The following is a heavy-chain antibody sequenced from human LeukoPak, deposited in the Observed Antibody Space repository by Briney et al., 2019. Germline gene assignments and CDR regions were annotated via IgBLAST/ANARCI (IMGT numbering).Heavy chain of an antibody. CDR1: GYTFTTYY. D-gene: IGHD5-18*01. CDR3: ARDGEVASSYGYYYYYMDV. Sequence: ASVKVSCKASGYTFTTYYMHWVRQAPGQGLEWMGIINPSGGSTSYAQKFQGRVTMTRDTSTSTVYMELSSLRSEDTAVYYCARDGEVASSYGYYYYYMDVWGKGTTVTVSS. V-gene: IGHV1-46*01. J-gene: IGHJ6*03. CDR2: INPSGGST.